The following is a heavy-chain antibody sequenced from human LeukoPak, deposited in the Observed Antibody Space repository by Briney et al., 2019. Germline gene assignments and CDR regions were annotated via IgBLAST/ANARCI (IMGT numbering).Heavy chain of an antibody. CDR1: DGSITNYD. CDR2: VHYSGNA. J-gene: IGHJ4*02. V-gene: IGHV4-59*08. Sequence: SETLSLTCTVSDGSITNYDWSWVRQSPGKGLEFIGRVHYSGNAIYNPSFRSRVTISIDTSKRHFFLQLKSVTAADTAVYYCARLSGYSSGEFDYWGQGTLVTVSS. D-gene: IGHD6-19*01. CDR3: ARLSGYSSGEFDY.